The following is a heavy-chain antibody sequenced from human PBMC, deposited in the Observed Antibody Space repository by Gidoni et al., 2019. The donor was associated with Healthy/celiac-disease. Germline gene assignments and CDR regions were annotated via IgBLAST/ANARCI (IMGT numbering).Heavy chain of an antibody. CDR1: GFSPSTSGMC. CDR2: IDWDDDK. D-gene: IGHD2-15*01. Sequence: QVTLRESGPALVKPTQTLTLTCTFSGFSPSTSGMCVSWIRQPPGKALEWLARIDWDDDKYYRTSLKTRLTISKDTSKNQVVLTMTNMDPVDTATYYCARMVAATSYYYYSGMDVWGQGTTVTVSS. J-gene: IGHJ6*02. V-gene: IGHV2-70*15. CDR3: ARMVAATSYYYYSGMDV.